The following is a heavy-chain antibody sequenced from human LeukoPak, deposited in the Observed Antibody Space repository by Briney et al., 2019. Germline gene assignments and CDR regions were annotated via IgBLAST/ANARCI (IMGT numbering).Heavy chain of an antibody. CDR3: AKDYANDAFDI. V-gene: IGHV3-7*01. J-gene: IGHJ3*02. Sequence: GGSLRLSCAASGFTFSSYWMTWVRQAPGKGLEWVANIKQDGGERYYVDSVRGRFTISRDNSKNTLYLQMNSLRTEDTAVFYCAKDYANDAFDIWGEGTMVTVSS. CDR1: GFTFSSYW. D-gene: IGHD3-16*01. CDR2: IKQDGGER.